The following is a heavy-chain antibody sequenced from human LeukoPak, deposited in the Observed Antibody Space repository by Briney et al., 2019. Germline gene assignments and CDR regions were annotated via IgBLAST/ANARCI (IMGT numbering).Heavy chain of an antibody. CDR1: GFTFDDYG. CDR2: INWNGGST. CDR3: ARASAGGWFSNWFDP. D-gene: IGHD6-19*01. J-gene: IGHJ5*02. Sequence: GGSLRLSCAASGFTFDDYGMSWVRQAPGKGLEWVSGINWNGGSTGYADSVKGRFTISRDNAKNSLYLQMNSLRAEDTASYYCARASAGGWFSNWFDPWGQGTLVTVSS. V-gene: IGHV3-20*04.